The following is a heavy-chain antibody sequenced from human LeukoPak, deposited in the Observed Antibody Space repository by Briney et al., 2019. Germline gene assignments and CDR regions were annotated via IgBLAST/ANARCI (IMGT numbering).Heavy chain of an antibody. D-gene: IGHD4-17*01. Sequence: GGSLRLSCAASGFTFSDYYMSWIRQAPGKGLEWVSYISSSGSTIYYADSVKGRFTISRDNAKNSLYLQMNSLRAEDTAVYYCARVPPMDHGDYAADYWGQGTLVTVSS. CDR3: ARVPPMDHGDYAADY. CDR2: ISSSGSTI. CDR1: GFTFSDYY. J-gene: IGHJ4*02. V-gene: IGHV3-11*01.